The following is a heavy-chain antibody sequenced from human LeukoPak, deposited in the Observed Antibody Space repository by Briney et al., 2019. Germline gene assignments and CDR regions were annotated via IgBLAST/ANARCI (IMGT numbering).Heavy chain of an antibody. CDR1: GGFISSYY. CDR3: ATATLRSARWDY. CDR2: FYASGTT. J-gene: IGHJ4*02. D-gene: IGHD6-13*01. V-gene: IGHV4-4*09. Sequence: SETLSLTCTVSGGFISSYYWSWIRQPPGKGLEWIGYFYASGTTNYNPSLESRVSISVDTSKNQFFLKLNSVTAADTAVYHCATATLRSARWDYWGQGTLVTVSS.